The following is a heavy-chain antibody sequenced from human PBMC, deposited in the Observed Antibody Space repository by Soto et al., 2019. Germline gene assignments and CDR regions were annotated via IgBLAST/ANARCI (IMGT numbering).Heavy chain of an antibody. V-gene: IGHV1-69*01. CDR3: AISRGGTFLGYHGMDI. J-gene: IGHJ6*02. CDR2: IIPGFGRV. CDR1: GGTFSSRA. D-gene: IGHD3-16*01. Sequence: QVQLVQSGPEVKKTGTSVKVSCKASGGTFSSRAISWVRQAPGHGIEWMGGIIPGFGRVNYAEKFQDRVTITADESTGTVYMELSSLRSEDTALYHCAISRGGTFLGYHGMDIWGQGTTVSVSS.